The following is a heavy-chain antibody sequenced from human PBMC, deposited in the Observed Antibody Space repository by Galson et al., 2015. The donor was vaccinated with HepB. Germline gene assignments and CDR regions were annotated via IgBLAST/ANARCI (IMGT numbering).Heavy chain of an antibody. CDR3: ARAAGWLDP. CDR2: ISNDGKII. V-gene: IGHV3-11*01. J-gene: IGHJ5*02. D-gene: IGHD3-10*01. Sequence: SLRLSCAASGLTFSDYYMSWIRQTPGKGLEWLSSISNDGKIIKYADSVKGRFTISRDNARRSLSLQMTSLRPEDTAMYYCARAAGWLDPWGQGTLVTVSS. CDR1: GLTFSDYY.